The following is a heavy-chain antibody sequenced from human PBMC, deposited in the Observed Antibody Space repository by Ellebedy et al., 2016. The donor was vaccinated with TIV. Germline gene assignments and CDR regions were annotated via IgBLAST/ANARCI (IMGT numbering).Heavy chain of an antibody. V-gene: IGHV3-30*04. D-gene: IGHD2-15*01. CDR3: VRDLGGAASY. CDR2: ISYDGSNK. CDR1: GFTFSSYA. Sequence: PGGSLRLSCAASGFTFSSYAMHWVRQAPGKGLEWVAAISYDGSNKYYADSVKGRFTISRDNSKNTLYLQMNSLRAEDTAVYYCVRDLGGAASYWGQGTLVTVSS. J-gene: IGHJ4*02.